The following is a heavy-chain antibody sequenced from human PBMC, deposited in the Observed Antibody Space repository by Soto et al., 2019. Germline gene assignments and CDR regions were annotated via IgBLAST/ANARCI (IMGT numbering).Heavy chain of an antibody. J-gene: IGHJ6*02. CDR2: IYYSGST. Sequence: SETLSLTCTVSGGSISSGDSYWSWIRQPPGKGLEWIGYIYYSGSTYYNPSLKSRVTISVDTSKNQFSLKLSSVTAADTAVYYCARDWDIAAAGYGMDVWGQGTTVTVSS. CDR1: GGSISSGDSY. V-gene: IGHV4-30-4*01. D-gene: IGHD6-13*01. CDR3: ARDWDIAAAGYGMDV.